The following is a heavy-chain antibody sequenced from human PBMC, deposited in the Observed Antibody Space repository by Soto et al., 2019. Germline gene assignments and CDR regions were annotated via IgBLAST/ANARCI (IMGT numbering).Heavy chain of an antibody. J-gene: IGHJ2*01. D-gene: IGHD1-26*01. CDR3: ASSWELLHYWYFDL. V-gene: IGHV4-59*01. CDR2: IYYSGST. Sequence: QVQLQESGPGLVKPSETLSLTCTVSGGSISSYYWSWIRQPPGNGLEWIGYIYYSGSTNYNPSLKSRVTISVDTSKNQFSLKLSSVTAADTAVYYCASSWELLHYWYFDLWGRGTLVTVSS. CDR1: GGSISSYY.